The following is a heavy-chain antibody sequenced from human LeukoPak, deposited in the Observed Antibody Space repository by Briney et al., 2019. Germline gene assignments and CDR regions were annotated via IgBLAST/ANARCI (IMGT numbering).Heavy chain of an antibody. D-gene: IGHD2-15*01. J-gene: IGHJ4*02. CDR3: ARGVAATDFFDY. CDR1: GGSISSGGYS. CDR2: IYHSGST. V-gene: IGHV4-30-2*01. Sequence: SETLSLTCAVSGGSISSGGYSWSWIRQPPGKGLEWIGYIYHSGSTYYNPSLKSRVTISVDRPKNQFSLKLSSVTAADTAVYYCARGVAATDFFDYWGQGTLVTVSS.